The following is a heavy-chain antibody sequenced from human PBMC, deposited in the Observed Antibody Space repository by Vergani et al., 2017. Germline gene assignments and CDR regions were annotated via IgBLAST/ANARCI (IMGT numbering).Heavy chain of an antibody. Sequence: QVQLQESGPGLVKPSGTLSLTCAVSGGSISSSNWWSWVRQPPGKGLEWIGEIDHSGSTNYNPSLKRRVTISIDKSKNHFSLKLSSVTAAATAVYYCASLGWSQPRAFDIWGEGRMVTVSS. J-gene: IGHJ3*02. D-gene: IGHD1-14*01. CDR3: ASLGWSQPRAFDI. V-gene: IGHV4-4*02. CDR1: GGSISSSNW. CDR2: IDHSGST.